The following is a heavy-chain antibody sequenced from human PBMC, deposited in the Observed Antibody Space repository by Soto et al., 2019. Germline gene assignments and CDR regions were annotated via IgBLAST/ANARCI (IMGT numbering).Heavy chain of an antibody. D-gene: IGHD6-19*01. J-gene: IGHJ6*02. CDR3: AREGYSSGNMDV. Sequence: QVQLVQSGAEVKKPGASVKVSCKASGYTFTSYDINWVRQATGQGLEWMGWMNPNSGNTGYAQKFQGRVTMTRNTAISTANMELSSLRSEDTAVYYWAREGYSSGNMDVWGQGTTVTVSS. V-gene: IGHV1-8*01. CDR1: GYTFTSYD. CDR2: MNPNSGNT.